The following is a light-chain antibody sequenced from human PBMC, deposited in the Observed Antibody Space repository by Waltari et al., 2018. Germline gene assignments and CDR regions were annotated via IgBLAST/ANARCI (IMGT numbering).Light chain of an antibody. CDR3: CSCAGTCIFIF. CDR2: DVN. Sequence: QSALTQPHSVSGSPGQSVTISCTGTSSDVGYYDDVSWYQQHPGKAPKVVIYDVNKRPPGVPDRCAGSKSGNTASLTISGLQADDEADYYCCSCAGTCIFIFFGGGTKLTVL. J-gene: IGLJ2*01. V-gene: IGLV2-11*01. CDR1: SSDVGYYDD.